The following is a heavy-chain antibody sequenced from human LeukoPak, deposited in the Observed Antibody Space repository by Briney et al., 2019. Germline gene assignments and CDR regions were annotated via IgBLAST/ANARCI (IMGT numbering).Heavy chain of an antibody. Sequence: SVKVSCKASGGTFSSYAISWVRQAPGQGLEWMGRIIPILGIANYAQKFQGRVTITADKSTSTAYMELSSLRAEDTAVYYCARDLSLYCSGGSCYSLNYWGQGTLVTVSS. CDR1: GGTFSSYA. D-gene: IGHD2-15*01. CDR3: ARDLSLYCSGGSCYSLNY. CDR2: IIPILGIA. J-gene: IGHJ4*02. V-gene: IGHV1-69*04.